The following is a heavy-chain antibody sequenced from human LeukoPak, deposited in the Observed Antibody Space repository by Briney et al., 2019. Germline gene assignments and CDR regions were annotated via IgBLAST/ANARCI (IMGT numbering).Heavy chain of an antibody. V-gene: IGHV4-59*08. CDR3: AXXXXXXXXXFDY. CDR1: GVSMRGAY. Sequence: SETLSLTCTVSGVSMRGAYWSWIRQPPGKGLEWIGYVFFXGXXXXXXXXXXRLTISADTSRSQFSLKLNSVTAADTAVYFCAXXXXXXXXXFDYWGQGILXTVSS. CDR2: VFFXGXX. J-gene: IGHJ4*02.